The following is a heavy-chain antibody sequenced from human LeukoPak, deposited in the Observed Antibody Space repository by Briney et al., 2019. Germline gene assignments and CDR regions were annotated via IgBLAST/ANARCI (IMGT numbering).Heavy chain of an antibody. CDR3: ARGHDYANYMDV. CDR1: GFTFSTYS. D-gene: IGHD4-17*01. Sequence: GGSLRLSCAASGFTFSTYSMDWVRQAPGKGLEWVSSISSSSSYIYYADSVKGRFTISKDNAKNPLYLQMNSLRAEDTAVYYCARGHDYANYMDVWGKGTTVTVSS. CDR2: ISSSSSYI. V-gene: IGHV3-21*01. J-gene: IGHJ6*03.